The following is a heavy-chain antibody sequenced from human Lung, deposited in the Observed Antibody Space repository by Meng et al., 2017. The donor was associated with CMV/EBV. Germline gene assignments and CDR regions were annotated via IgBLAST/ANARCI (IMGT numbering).Heavy chain of an antibody. CDR1: GFTFSTYR. D-gene: IGHD3-22*01. V-gene: IGHV3-48*04. CDR3: ARGLYYYDSSGYPKENWFDP. CDR2: ISSGSSTI. J-gene: IGHJ5*02. Sequence: GEXXKISCAASGFTFSTYRMNWVRQAPGKGLEWVSYISSGSSTIYYADSVRGRFTTSRDNAKNSLYLQMNSLRAEDTAVYYCARGLYYYDSSGYPKENWFDPWGQGXLVTVSS.